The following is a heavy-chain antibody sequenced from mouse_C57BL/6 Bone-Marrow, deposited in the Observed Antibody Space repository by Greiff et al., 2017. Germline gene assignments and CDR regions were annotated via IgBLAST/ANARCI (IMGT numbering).Heavy chain of an antibody. CDR2: IDPSDSYT. CDR1: GYTFTSYW. D-gene: IGHD6-1*01. V-gene: IGHV1-50*01. J-gene: IGHJ3*01. Sequence: QVQLQQPGAELVKPGASVKLSCKASGYTFTSYWMQWVKQRPGQGLEWIGEIDPSDSYTNYNQKFKGKATVTVDTSSSTAYMQLSSLTSEDSAVYYCARSGATRAWFAYWCQETLVTVSA. CDR3: ARSGATRAWFAY.